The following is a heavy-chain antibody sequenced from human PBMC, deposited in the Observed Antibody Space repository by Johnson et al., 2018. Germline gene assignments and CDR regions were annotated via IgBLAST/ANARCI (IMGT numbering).Heavy chain of an antibody. CDR3: ARDCSYTSCYRTDYFQH. Sequence: VQLVQSGGGLVQPGGSLRLSCAASAFIFNGYSMTWVRQAPGKGLEWVSYISSGSSVIYYADSVKGRFTISRDNAKNSLFLQMNSLRAEDTAVYYCARDCSYTSCYRTDYFQHWGQGTLVTVSS. V-gene: IGHV3-48*01. CDR1: AFIFNGYS. J-gene: IGHJ1*01. D-gene: IGHD2-2*02. CDR2: ISSGSSVI.